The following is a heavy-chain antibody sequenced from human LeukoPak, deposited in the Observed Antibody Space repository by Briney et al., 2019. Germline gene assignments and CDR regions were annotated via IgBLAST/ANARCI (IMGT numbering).Heavy chain of an antibody. CDR3: AREGDSLFDY. V-gene: IGHV4-59*01. D-gene: IGHD1-26*01. Sequence: SETLSLTCTVPGGSISSYYWSWIRQPPGKGLEWIGYIYYSGSTNYNPSLKSRVTISVDTSKNQFSLKLSSVTAADTAVYYCAREGDSLFDYWGQGTLVTVSS. CDR2: IYYSGST. CDR1: GGSISSYY. J-gene: IGHJ4*02.